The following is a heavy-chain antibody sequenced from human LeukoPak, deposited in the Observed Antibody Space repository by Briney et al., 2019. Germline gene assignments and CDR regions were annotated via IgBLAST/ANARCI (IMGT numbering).Heavy chain of an antibody. J-gene: IGHJ4*02. CDR1: GFTFSSYA. D-gene: IGHD6-13*01. CDR3: GRGGSSWLYFFEY. CDR2: ITGSGGNT. V-gene: IGHV3-23*01. Sequence: GGSLRLSCAASGFTFSSYAMSWVRQAPGKGLEWVSSITGSGGNTYFADSVRGRFTISRDNSKNTLYLQMNSLRAEDTALYYCGRGGSSWLYFFEYWGQGTPVTVSS.